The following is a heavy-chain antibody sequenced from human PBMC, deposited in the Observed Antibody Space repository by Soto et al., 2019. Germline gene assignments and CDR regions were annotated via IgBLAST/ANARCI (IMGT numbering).Heavy chain of an antibody. D-gene: IGHD2-2*02. CDR2: IWYDGSNK. CDR1: GFTFSSYG. J-gene: IGHJ6*02. Sequence: GGSLRLSCAASGFTFSSYGMHWVRQAPGKGLEWVAVIWYDGSNKYYADSVKGRFTISRDNSKNTLYLQMDSLRAEDTAVYYCAREVGVVPAAIPTAPSRYYGMDVWGQGTTVTVSS. V-gene: IGHV3-33*01. CDR3: AREVGVVPAAIPTAPSRYYGMDV.